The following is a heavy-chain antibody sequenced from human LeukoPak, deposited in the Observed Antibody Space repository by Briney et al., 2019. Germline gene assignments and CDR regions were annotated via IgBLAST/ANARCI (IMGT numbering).Heavy chain of an antibody. Sequence: GGPLRLSCAASGFTFSSYWMNWVRQTPGKGLEWVANIKPDGSEKFYVDSVKGRFTISRDNTKNSLYLQMNSLRGDDTAVYHCAGLTRSAMSGAAYWGQGTLVTVSS. D-gene: IGHD6-13*01. CDR2: IKPDGSEK. CDR1: GFTFSSYW. J-gene: IGHJ4*02. V-gene: IGHV3-7*01. CDR3: AGLTRSAMSGAAY.